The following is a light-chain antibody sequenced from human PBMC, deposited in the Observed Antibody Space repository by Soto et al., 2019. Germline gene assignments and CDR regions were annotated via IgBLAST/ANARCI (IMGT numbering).Light chain of an antibody. CDR1: SSDVGAYNY. J-gene: IGLJ1*01. CDR2: DVI. V-gene: IGLV2-11*01. Sequence: QSALTQPRSMSGSPGQSVTLSCIGTSSDVGAYNYVSWYQQHPGKAPKLMIYDVIKRTSGVPDRFTGSKSGDTASLTISGLQADDEAEYYCCSYAGSYTYVFGTGTKLTVL. CDR3: CSYAGSYTYV.